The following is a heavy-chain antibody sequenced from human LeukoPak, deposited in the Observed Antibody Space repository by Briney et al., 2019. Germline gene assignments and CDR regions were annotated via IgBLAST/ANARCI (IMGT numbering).Heavy chain of an antibody. D-gene: IGHD1-7*01. V-gene: IGHV3-30*02. CDR1: GFTFSTYG. CDR3: AKESGNYGRFDY. CDR2: IRYDGSDK. J-gene: IGHJ4*02. Sequence: GGSLRLSCAASGFTFSTYGMHWVRQAPGKGLEWVAFIRYDGSDKYYADSVKGRFTISRDNSKNTLYLQMNSLRAEDTAVYYCAKESGNYGRFDYWGQGTLVTVSS.